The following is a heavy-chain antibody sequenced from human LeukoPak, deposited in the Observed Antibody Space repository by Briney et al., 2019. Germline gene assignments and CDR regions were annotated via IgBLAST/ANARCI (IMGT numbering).Heavy chain of an antibody. Sequence: SETLSLTCTVSGGSISSGGYYWSWIRQHPGKGLEWIGYIYYSGSTYYNPSLKSRVTISVDTSKNQFSLKLSSVTAADTAVYYCARVYYYDSSGYSSWFDPWGQGTLVTVSS. CDR2: IYYSGST. D-gene: IGHD3-22*01. V-gene: IGHV4-31*03. CDR1: GGSISSGGYY. CDR3: ARVYYYDSSGYSSWFDP. J-gene: IGHJ5*02.